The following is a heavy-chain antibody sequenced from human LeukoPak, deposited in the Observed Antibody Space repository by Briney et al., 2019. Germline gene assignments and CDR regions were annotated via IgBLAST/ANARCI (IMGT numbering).Heavy chain of an antibody. CDR3: AKDRPNYYGSNGHYYRRDGDS. CDR2: ISGSGGST. Sequence: GGSLRLSCAASGFTFSSYAMSWVRQAPGKGLEWVSDISGSGGSTYYADSVKGRFTISRDNSKNTLYLQMSSLRAEDTAIYYCAKDRPNYYGSNGHYYRRDGDSWGQGTLVTVSS. D-gene: IGHD3-22*01. V-gene: IGHV3-23*01. J-gene: IGHJ5*01. CDR1: GFTFSSYA.